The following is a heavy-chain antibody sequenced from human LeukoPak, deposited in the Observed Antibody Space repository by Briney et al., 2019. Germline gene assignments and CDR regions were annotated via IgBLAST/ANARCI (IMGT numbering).Heavy chain of an antibody. CDR2: IYHSGST. J-gene: IGHJ5*02. Sequence: SETLSLTCAVYGGSFSGYYWGLIRQPPGKGLEWIGSIYHSGSTYYNPSLKSRVTIAVDTSKNQFSLKLSSVTAADTAVYYCARQRYCSSTSCSGWFDPWGQGTLVTVSS. CDR3: ARQRYCSSTSCSGWFDP. D-gene: IGHD2-2*01. V-gene: IGHV4-38-2*01. CDR1: GGSFSGYY.